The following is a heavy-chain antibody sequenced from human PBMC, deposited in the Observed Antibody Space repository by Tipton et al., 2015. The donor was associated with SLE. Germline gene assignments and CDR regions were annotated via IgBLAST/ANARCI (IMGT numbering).Heavy chain of an antibody. CDR3: ARHMRYQWNYFDY. D-gene: IGHD6-19*01. Sequence: TLSLTCTVSGDSINNHFGSWIRQSPGKGLEWIGYIYYTGSTNYNPSLKSRVTISVDTSKNQFSLKLSSVTAADTADYYCARHMRYQWNYFDYWGQGTLVTVSS. J-gene: IGHJ4*02. CDR1: GDSINNHF. V-gene: IGHV4-59*11. CDR2: IYYTGST.